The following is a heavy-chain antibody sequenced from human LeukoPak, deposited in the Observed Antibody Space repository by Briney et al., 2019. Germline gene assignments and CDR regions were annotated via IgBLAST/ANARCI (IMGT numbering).Heavy chain of an antibody. V-gene: IGHV1-69*04. CDR1: RGTFSSYA. CDR3: ARDSSSLVGFFDY. CDR2: IIPILGIA. Sequence: SVKVSCKASRGTFSSYAISWVRQAPGQGLEWMGRIIPILGIANYAQKFQGRVTITADKSTSTAYMELSSLRSEDTAVYYCARDSSSLVGFFDYWGQGTLVTVSS. D-gene: IGHD6-6*01. J-gene: IGHJ4*02.